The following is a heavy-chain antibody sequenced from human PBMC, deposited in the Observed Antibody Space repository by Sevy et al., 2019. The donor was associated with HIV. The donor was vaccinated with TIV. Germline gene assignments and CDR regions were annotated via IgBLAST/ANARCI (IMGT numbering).Heavy chain of an antibody. D-gene: IGHD3-10*01. CDR3: ARHNHDSGAFYVPFNS. CDR2: IYQSET. Sequence: SETLSLTCAVSGYSITSGYYWGWIRQPPGKGLEWIASIYQSETHLNPSLKSRVTMSVDTSKNQFSLKLSSVTAADTAVYYCARHNHDSGAFYVPFNSWGQGTLVTVSS. J-gene: IGHJ4*02. V-gene: IGHV4-38-2*01. CDR1: GYSITSGYY.